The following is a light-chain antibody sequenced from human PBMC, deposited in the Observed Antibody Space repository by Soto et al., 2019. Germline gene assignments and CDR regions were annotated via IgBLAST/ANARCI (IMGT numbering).Light chain of an antibody. CDR1: QSLLHSNGYNY. CDR3: MQALQTL. V-gene: IGKV2-28*01. CDR2: LGS. J-gene: IGKJ1*01. Sequence: DIVMTQSPLSLPVTPGEPASISCRSSQSLLHSNGYNYLDWYLQKPGQSPQLLIYLGSNRASGVPDRVSGSGSGTDFTLKISRVEAEDVGVYYCMQALQTLFGQGTKVEIK.